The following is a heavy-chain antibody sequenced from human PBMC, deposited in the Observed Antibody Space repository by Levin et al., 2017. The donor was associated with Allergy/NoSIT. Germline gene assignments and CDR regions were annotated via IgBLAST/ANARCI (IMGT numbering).Heavy chain of an antibody. Sequence: GESLKISCAASGFTFSDYYMSWIRQAPGKGLEWVSSISSSGSTIYYADSVKGRFTISRDTAKNSLYLQMNSLRAEDTAVFYCARHGLYCSSTSCYTGYYFDYCGQGTLVTVSS. CDR3: ARHGLYCSSTSCYTGYYFDY. CDR2: ISSSGSTI. D-gene: IGHD2-2*02. V-gene: IGHV3-11*01. CDR1: GFTFSDYY. J-gene: IGHJ4*02.